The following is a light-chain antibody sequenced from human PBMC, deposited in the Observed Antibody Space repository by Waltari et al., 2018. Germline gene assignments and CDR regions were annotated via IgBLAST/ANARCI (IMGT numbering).Light chain of an antibody. V-gene: IGLV4-69*01. CDR3: QTGGFGIWV. Sequence: QLMLTQSPSASASLGASVKLTCTLNSGHSDYAIAWHQQQPEKGPRFLMKVNSDGSYIKGDGIPDRFAGSSSGAERYLTISRRQSEDEADYYCQTGGFGIWVFGGGTKLTVL. J-gene: IGLJ3*02. CDR1: SGHSDYA. CDR2: VNSDGSY.